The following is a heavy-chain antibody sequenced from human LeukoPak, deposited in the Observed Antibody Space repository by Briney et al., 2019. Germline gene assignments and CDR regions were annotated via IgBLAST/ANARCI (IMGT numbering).Heavy chain of an antibody. J-gene: IGHJ6*03. V-gene: IGHV4-30-4*02. CDR3: ARERPDRNYYYMDV. Sequence: KPSETLSLTCTVSGGSISSGDYYWSWIRQPPGKGLEWIGYIYYSGSTYYNPSLNSRVTISVDTSKYQFSLKLSSVTAADTAVYYCARERPDRNYYYMDVWGKGTTVTVSS. CDR1: GGSISSGDYY. CDR2: IYYSGST.